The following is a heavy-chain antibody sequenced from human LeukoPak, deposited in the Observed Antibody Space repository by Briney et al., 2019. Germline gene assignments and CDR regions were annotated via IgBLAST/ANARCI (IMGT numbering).Heavy chain of an antibody. CDR1: GFSFSSYW. D-gene: IGHD2-15*01. CDR3: ARALVAGVTLNALDI. J-gene: IGHJ3*02. Sequence: GGSLRLSCADSGFSFSSYWMHWVRQAPGKGLVWVARIQYDGSTTNYADSVKGRFTISRDNAKKTLYVQMNSLRAEDTAVYYCARALVAGVTLNALDIWGRGTMVTVSS. CDR2: IQYDGSTT. V-gene: IGHV3-74*01.